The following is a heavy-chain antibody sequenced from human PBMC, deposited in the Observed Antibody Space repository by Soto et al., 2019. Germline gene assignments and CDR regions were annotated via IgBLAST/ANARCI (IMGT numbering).Heavy chain of an antibody. Sequence: SRRLSGSGSGFTILDYAITWVRQAPGKGLYWVGFIRSNTYGGTTEYAASLKGRFTLSKDDSEGTAYLQMDSLKTDDTAGEYCTRGPSRSGRARYYYPYYYEFWGQGT. D-gene: IGHD3-10*01. CDR3: TRGPSRSGRARYYYPYYYEF. J-gene: IGHJ4*02. V-gene: IGHV3-49*04. CDR2: IRSNTYGGTT. CDR1: GFTILDYA.